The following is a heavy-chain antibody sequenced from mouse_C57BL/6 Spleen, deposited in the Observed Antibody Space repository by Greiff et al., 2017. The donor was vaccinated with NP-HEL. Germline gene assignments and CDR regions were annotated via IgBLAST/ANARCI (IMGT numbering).Heavy chain of an antibody. V-gene: IGHV1-53*01. J-gene: IGHJ1*03. CDR3: ARERVYYYGSSSFWYFDV. D-gene: IGHD1-1*01. CDR2: INPSNGGT. CDR1: GYTFTSYW. Sequence: VQLQQSGTELVKPGASVKLSCKASGYTFTSYWMHWVKQRPGQGLEWIGNINPSNGGTNYNEKFKSKATLTVDKSSSTAYMQLSSLTSEDSAVYYCARERVYYYGSSSFWYFDVWGTGTTVTVSS.